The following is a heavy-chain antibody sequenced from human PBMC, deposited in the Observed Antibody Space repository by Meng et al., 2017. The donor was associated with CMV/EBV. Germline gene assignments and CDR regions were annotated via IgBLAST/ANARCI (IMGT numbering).Heavy chain of an antibody. CDR3: AKFGRWELEYFDY. D-gene: IGHD1-26*01. V-gene: IGHV3-23*01. CDR2: ISGSGGST. Sequence: GESLKISCAASGFTFSSYAMSWVRQAPGKGLEWVSAISGSGGSTYYADSVKGRFTISRDNSKNTLYLQMNSLRAEDTAVYYCAKFGRWELEYFDYWGQGTLVTVSS. J-gene: IGHJ4*02. CDR1: GFTFSSYA.